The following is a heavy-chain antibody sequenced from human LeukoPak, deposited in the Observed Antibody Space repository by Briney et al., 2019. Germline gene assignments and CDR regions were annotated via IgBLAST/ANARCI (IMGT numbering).Heavy chain of an antibody. Sequence: SETLSLTCTVSGGSISGYYWSWIRQPAGKGLEWIGRIYTSGGTNYNPSLKSRVTMSIDTSKNQFSLNLSSVTAADTAVYYCARATGTWVTGFDYWGQGTLVTVSS. V-gene: IGHV4-4*07. CDR2: IYTSGGT. CDR3: ARATGTWVTGFDY. CDR1: GGSISGYY. J-gene: IGHJ4*02. D-gene: IGHD4-17*01.